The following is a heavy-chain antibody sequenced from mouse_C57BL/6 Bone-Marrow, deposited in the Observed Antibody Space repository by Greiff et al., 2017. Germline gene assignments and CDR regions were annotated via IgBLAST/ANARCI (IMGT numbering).Heavy chain of an antibody. CDR2: IHPNSGST. CDR3: ARAPYYYGSSLAY. Sequence: VQLQQPGAELVKPGASVKLSCKASGYTFTSYWMHWVKQRPGQGLEWIGMIHPNSGSTNYNEKFKSKATLTVDKSSSTAYMQLSSLTSEDSAVYYCARAPYYYGSSLAYWGQGTLVTVSA. D-gene: IGHD1-1*01. J-gene: IGHJ3*01. V-gene: IGHV1-64*01. CDR1: GYTFTSYW.